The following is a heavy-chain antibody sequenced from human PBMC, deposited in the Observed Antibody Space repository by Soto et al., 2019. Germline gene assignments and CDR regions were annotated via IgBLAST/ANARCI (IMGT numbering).Heavy chain of an antibody. V-gene: IGHV5-51*01. CDR2: IYPGDSDT. D-gene: IGHD3-10*01. CDR1: GYSFACYW. Sequence: PWESLKISCKGSGYSFACYWIVCGGQIPGKGLDWMGVIYPGDSDTRYSPSFHGQVTISADKSISTAYLQWSSLKASDTAMYFCARLPGVRGVFDGFNVWGQGTMVTVS. J-gene: IGHJ3*01. CDR3: ARLPGVRGVFDGFNV.